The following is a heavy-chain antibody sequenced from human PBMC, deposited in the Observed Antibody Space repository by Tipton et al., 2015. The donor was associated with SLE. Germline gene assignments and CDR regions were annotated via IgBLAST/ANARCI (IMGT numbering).Heavy chain of an antibody. Sequence: GLVKPSETLSLTCTVSGASISSSNYYWGWIRQSPGKGLEWIGSIYYTGSTYYNPSLKSRVTISIDTSQSQFSLKLNSVTAADTAVYYCARHQSSGPQPYYWGQGTLVTVSS. CDR2: IYYTGST. D-gene: IGHD6-19*01. J-gene: IGHJ4*02. CDR3: ARHQSSGPQPYY. V-gene: IGHV4-39*07. CDR1: GASISSSNYY.